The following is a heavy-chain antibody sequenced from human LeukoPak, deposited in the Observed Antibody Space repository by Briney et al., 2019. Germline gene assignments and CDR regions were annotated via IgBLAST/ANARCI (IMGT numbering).Heavy chain of an antibody. CDR3: ASLDHTGWIFDY. J-gene: IGHJ4*02. CDR2: ISSSNTYI. V-gene: IGHV3-21*01. Sequence: PGGSLRLSCAASGFTFSSYSMNWVRQAPGKGLEWVSSISSSNTYIYYADSVKGRFSISRDNAKNSLYLQMNSLRAEDTAVYYCASLDHTGWIFDYWGQGTLVTVSS. CDR1: GFTFSSYS. D-gene: IGHD6-19*01.